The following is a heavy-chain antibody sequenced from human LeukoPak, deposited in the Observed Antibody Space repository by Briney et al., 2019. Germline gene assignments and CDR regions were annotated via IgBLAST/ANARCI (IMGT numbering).Heavy chain of an antibody. CDR1: GFTFSSNY. CDR3: AREPYDYGDYDSVGAFDI. Sequence: PGGSPRLSCAASGFTFSSNYMSWVRQAPGKGLEWVSVIYSGGSTYYADSVKGRFTISRDNSKNTLYLQMNSLRAEDTAVYYCAREPYDYGDYDSVGAFDIWGQGTMVTVSS. V-gene: IGHV3-53*01. CDR2: IYSGGST. D-gene: IGHD4-17*01. J-gene: IGHJ3*02.